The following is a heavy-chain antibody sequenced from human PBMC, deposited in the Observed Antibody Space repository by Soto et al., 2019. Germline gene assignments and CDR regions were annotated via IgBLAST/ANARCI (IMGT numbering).Heavy chain of an antibody. CDR2: IYYTGST. J-gene: IGHJ4*02. V-gene: IGHV4-61*01. Sequence: SETLSLTCTVSGGSVRSGSYYWSWIRQPPGKGLEWIGYIYYTGSTSYNPSLKSRVTISVDTSQNQFSLKLNSVTAADTAVYYCARGRHYNILTDYYMGVDYWGQGTLVTVSS. CDR1: GGSVRSGSYY. CDR3: ARGRHYNILTDYYMGVDY. D-gene: IGHD3-9*01.